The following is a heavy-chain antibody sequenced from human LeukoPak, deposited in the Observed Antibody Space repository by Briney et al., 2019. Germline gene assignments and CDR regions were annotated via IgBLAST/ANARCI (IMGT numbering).Heavy chain of an antibody. CDR1: GYSFTSYW. J-gene: IGHJ4*02. CDR3: ARHAYCSSTSCYPYY. Sequence: ASVKVSCKASGYSFTSYWIGWVRQMPGKGLEWMGIIYPGDSDTRYSPSFQGQVTISADKSISTAYLQWSSLKASDTAMYYCARHAYCSSTSCYPYYWGQGTLVTVSS. V-gene: IGHV5-51*01. D-gene: IGHD2-2*01. CDR2: IYPGDSDT.